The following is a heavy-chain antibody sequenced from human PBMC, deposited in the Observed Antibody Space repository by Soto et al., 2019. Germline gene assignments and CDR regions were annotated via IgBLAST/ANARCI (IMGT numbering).Heavy chain of an antibody. CDR3: AREGHSSCEWLDP. Sequence: QVQLQESGPGLVEPSQTLSLVCSVSGDPLSSGGYYWSWVRQSPGKALELIGFVYHTGATYYHPSLESLVTMAVDMSKNEFSLKLTSVTAADTATYYCAREGHSSCEWLDPWGQGILVTVSS. CDR2: VYHTGAT. J-gene: IGHJ5*02. V-gene: IGHV4-31*01. CDR1: GDPLSSGGYY. D-gene: IGHD5-12*01.